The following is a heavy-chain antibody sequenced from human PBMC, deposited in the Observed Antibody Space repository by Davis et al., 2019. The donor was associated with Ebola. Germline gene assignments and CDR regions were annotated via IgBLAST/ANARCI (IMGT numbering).Heavy chain of an antibody. D-gene: IGHD6-13*01. Sequence: SVKISCKASGGTFSSYAISWVRQAPGQGLEWMGRIIPILGIANYAQKFQGRVTITADKSTSTAYMELSSLRSEDTAVYYCARDDGSSWYGPAYYYYYGMDVWGQGTTVTVSS. V-gene: IGHV1-69*04. CDR3: ARDDGSSWYGPAYYYYYGMDV. CDR1: GGTFSSYA. CDR2: IIPILGIA. J-gene: IGHJ6*02.